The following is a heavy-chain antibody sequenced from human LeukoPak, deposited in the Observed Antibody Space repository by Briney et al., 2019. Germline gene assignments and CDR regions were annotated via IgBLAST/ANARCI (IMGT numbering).Heavy chain of an antibody. Sequence: SETLSLTCTVSGGSISSYYWSWILQPPGKGLEWIGYIYYSGSTNYNPSLKSRVTISVDTSKNQFSLKLSSVTAADTAVYYCARDPAYCSSTSCYARGYFDYWGQGTLVTVSS. D-gene: IGHD2-2*01. V-gene: IGHV4-59*01. CDR3: ARDPAYCSSTSCYARGYFDY. CDR2: IYYSGST. CDR1: GGSISSYY. J-gene: IGHJ4*02.